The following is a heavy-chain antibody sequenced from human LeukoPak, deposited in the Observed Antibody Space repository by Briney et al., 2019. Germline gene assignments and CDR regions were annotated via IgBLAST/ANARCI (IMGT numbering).Heavy chain of an antibody. V-gene: IGHV1-69*05. CDR2: IIPTFGTA. CDR3: AREVSYCTNGVCYGGYFQH. D-gene: IGHD2-8*01. Sequence: SPKVSCKASGGTFSSYAIGWGRQAPGQGLEWMGRIIPTFGTANYAQKFQGRVTITTDESTSTAYMELSSLRSEDTAVYYCAREVSYCTNGVCYGGYFQHWGQGTLVTVSS. CDR1: GGTFSSYA. J-gene: IGHJ1*01.